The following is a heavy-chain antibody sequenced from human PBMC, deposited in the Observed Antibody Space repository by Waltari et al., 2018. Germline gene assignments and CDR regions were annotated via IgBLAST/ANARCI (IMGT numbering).Heavy chain of an antibody. CDR2: IKKDGSEK. Sequence: EVQLVESGGDLVQPGGSLRLSCEASVLTFSSYGMSWVRQAPGKGREWVADIKKDGSEKYYVGSVRGRFTISRDNAKNSLYLQMNSLRAEDTAVYYCVRQTTTSYYYNYMDVWGKGTTVTISS. CDR3: VRQTTTSYYYNYMDV. J-gene: IGHJ6*03. D-gene: IGHD1-26*01. CDR1: VLTFSSYG. V-gene: IGHV3-7*01.